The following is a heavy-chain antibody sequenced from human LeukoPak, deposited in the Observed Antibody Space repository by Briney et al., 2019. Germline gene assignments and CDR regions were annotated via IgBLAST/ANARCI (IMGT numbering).Heavy chain of an antibody. V-gene: IGHV3-48*01. J-gene: IGHJ4*02. CDR3: ARDLFGPLDY. D-gene: IGHD2-21*01. CDR1: GFTFSSYS. CDR2: ISSSSSTI. Sequence: GGSLRLSCAASGFTFSSYSMNWVRQAPGRGLEWVSYISSSSSTIYYADSVKGRFTISRDNAKNSLYLQMNSLRAEDTAVYYCARDLFGPLDYWGQGTLVTVSS.